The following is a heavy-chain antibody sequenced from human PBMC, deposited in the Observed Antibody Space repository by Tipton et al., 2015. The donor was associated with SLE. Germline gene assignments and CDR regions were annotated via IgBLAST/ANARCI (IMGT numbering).Heavy chain of an antibody. V-gene: IGHV4-59*12. Sequence: TLSLTCTVSGGSIDSYYWSWIRQPPGKGLEWIGQIYHTGTTYYNPSLKSRVTISVDRSKNQFSLQLNSVTAADTAVYYCARYCGSATCLGFWFSWGQGTLVTVSS. CDR1: GGSIDSYY. CDR3: ARYCGSATCLGFWFS. D-gene: IGHD2-2*01. J-gene: IGHJ5*02. CDR2: IYHTGTT.